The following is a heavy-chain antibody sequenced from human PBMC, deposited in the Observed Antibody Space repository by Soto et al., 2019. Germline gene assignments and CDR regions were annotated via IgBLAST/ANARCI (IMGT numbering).Heavy chain of an antibody. Sequence: PSETLSLTCTASGGSISSYYWSWIRQPPGKGLEWIGYIYYSGSTNYNSSLKSRVTISVDTSKNQLSLKLSSVTAADTAVYYCARATYYYDCSGYSASYFDSSGPTPLVTVSS. V-gene: IGHV4-59*01. CDR3: ARATYYYDCSGYSASYFDS. J-gene: IGHJ4*02. D-gene: IGHD3-22*01. CDR1: GGSISSYY. CDR2: IYYSGST.